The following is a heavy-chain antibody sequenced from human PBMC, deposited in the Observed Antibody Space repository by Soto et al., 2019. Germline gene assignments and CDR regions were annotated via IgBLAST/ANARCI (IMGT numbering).Heavy chain of an antibody. D-gene: IGHD2-15*01. CDR1: GFTFNNYN. V-gene: IGHV3-21*01. CDR2: IGTSSSYI. Sequence: EVQLVESGGGLVQPGGSLRLSCAASGFTFNNYNMNWVRQAPGKGLEWVSSIGTSSSYIYYADSLKGRFTISRDNAENSLYLQLNSLRAEDTAVYYCSGVLSGTPNYYYMDVWGEGTAVTVSS. CDR3: SGVLSGTPNYYYMDV. J-gene: IGHJ6*03.